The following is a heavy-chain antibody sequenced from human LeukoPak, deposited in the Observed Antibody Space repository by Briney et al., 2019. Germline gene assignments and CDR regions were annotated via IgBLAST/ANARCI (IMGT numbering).Heavy chain of an antibody. D-gene: IGHD1-1*01. CDR3: ARDQLLGGAFDI. CDR1: AGTFTSYA. Sequence: GASVKLSCKASAGTFTSYAISWVRQAPGQGLEWMGGIIPILGTANYAQKFRGGVTIPADESTSTAYMELNSLRSEDTAVYFCARDQLLGGAFDIWGQGTTVTVSS. CDR2: IIPILGTA. J-gene: IGHJ3*02. V-gene: IGHV1-69*13.